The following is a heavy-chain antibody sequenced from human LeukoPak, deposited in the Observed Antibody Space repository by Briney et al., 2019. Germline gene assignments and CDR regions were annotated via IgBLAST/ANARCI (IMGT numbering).Heavy chain of an antibody. CDR1: GYTFTNYE. Sequence: APVKVSCKASGYTFTNYEISWVRQAPGQGLEWMGWISAYNGRTDYVEKFQGRVTMTTDTSTTTAYMELRSLRSDDTALYYCARDRSTHDYWGQGTLVTVSS. CDR3: ARDRSTHDY. D-gene: IGHD5/OR15-5a*01. J-gene: IGHJ4*02. CDR2: ISAYNGRT. V-gene: IGHV1-18*01.